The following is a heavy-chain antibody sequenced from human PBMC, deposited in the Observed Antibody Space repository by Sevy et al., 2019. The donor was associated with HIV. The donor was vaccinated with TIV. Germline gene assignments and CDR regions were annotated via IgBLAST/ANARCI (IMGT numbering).Heavy chain of an antibody. CDR1: GFTFSSYA. CDR3: ARGYDSSGYYYYFDY. V-gene: IGHV3-30-3*01. D-gene: IGHD3-22*01. CDR2: ISYDGSNK. Sequence: GGSLRLSCAASGFTFSSYAMHWVRQAPGKGLEWVAVISYDGSNKYYVDSVKGRFTISRDNSKNTLYLQMNSLRAEDTAMYYCARGYDSSGYYYYFDYWGQGTLVTVSS. J-gene: IGHJ4*02.